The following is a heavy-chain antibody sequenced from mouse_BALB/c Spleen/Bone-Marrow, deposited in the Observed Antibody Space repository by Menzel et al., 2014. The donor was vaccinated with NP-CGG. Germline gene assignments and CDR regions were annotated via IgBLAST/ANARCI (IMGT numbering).Heavy chain of an antibody. CDR3: ARRPWFAY. CDR2: INPGTGGT. J-gene: IGHJ3*01. V-gene: IGHV1-54*01. CDR1: GYAFTYYL. Sequence: VQLQQSGAEQVRPGTSVKVSCKAAGYAFTYYLIDWIKQRPGQRPGQGLEWIGVINPGTGGTNYNEKFKGRATLTADSSTAYMQLSSLTSDDSAVYFCARRPWFAYWGQGTLVTVSA.